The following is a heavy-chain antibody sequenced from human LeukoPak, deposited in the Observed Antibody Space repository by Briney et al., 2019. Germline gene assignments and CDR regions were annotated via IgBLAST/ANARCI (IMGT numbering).Heavy chain of an antibody. J-gene: IGHJ6*02. CDR1: GGSFSGYY. CDR2: INHSGST. V-gene: IGHV4-34*01. D-gene: IGHD2-2*01. Sequence: SETLSLTCAVYGGSFSGYYWSWIRQPPGKGLEWIGEINHSGSTIYNPSLKSRVTISVDTSKNQFSLKLSSVTAADTAVYYCARGGSYCSSTSCYRGYYYYYGMDVWGQGTTVTVSS. CDR3: ARGGSYCSSTSCYRGYYYYYGMDV.